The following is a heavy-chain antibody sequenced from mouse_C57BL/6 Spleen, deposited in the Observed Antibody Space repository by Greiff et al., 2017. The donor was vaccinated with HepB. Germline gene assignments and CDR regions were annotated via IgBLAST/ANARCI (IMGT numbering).Heavy chain of an antibody. V-gene: IGHV1-54*01. CDR3: ARLTIRGDY. CDR1: GYAFTNYL. J-gene: IGHJ2*01. Sequence: QVQLKESGAELVRPGTSVKVSCKASGYAFTNYLIEWVKQRPGQGLEWIGVINPGSGGTNYNEKFKGKATLTADKSSSTAYMQLSSLTSEDSAVYFCARLTIRGDYWGQGTTLTVSS. D-gene: IGHD2-12*01. CDR2: INPGSGGT.